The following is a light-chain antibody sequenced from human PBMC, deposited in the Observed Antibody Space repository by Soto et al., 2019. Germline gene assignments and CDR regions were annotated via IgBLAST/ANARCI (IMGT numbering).Light chain of an antibody. CDR3: AAWDDRLNGVV. Sequence: QSVLTQPPSASGTPEQRVTISCSGSSSNIRSKTVNLYQQLPGTAPKLLIYSDNQRPSGVPDRFSGFKPCTSASLAISVLHSEDLADYRCAAWDDRLNGVVFGGGTNVTVL. V-gene: IGLV1-44*01. CDR1: SSNIRSKT. CDR2: SDN. J-gene: IGLJ2*01.